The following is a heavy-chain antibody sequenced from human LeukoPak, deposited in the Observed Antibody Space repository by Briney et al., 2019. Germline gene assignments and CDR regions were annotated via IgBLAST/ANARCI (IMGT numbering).Heavy chain of an antibody. CDR2: INHSGST. Sequence: PSETLSLTCAVYGGSFSGYYWSWIRQPPGKGLEWIGEINHSGSTNYNPSLKSRATISVDTSKNQFSLKLSSVTAADTAVYYCARGLWFGELLFDPWGQGTLVTVSS. J-gene: IGHJ5*02. CDR1: GGSFSGYY. CDR3: ARGLWFGELLFDP. V-gene: IGHV4-34*01. D-gene: IGHD3-10*01.